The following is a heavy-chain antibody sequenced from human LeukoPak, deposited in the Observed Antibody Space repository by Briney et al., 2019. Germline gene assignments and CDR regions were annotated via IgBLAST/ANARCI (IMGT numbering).Heavy chain of an antibody. Sequence: GGSLRLSCTASGFTFSDFGMHWVRQAPGKGLEWVAVISDDGRHNYYADSVKGRFTISRDNSKSTLYLQMNGLRDDDSAAYFCARVYLERLTAGYFDHWGQGTQVTVSP. J-gene: IGHJ4*02. CDR1: GFTFSDFG. D-gene: IGHD2-8*01. V-gene: IGHV3-30*19. CDR3: ARVYLERLTAGYFDH. CDR2: ISDDGRHN.